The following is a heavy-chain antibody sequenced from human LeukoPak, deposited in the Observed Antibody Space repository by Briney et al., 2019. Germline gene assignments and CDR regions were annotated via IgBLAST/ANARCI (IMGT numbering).Heavy chain of an antibody. J-gene: IGHJ4*02. V-gene: IGHV3-74*01. CDR3: VSSLGGNDN. CDR1: GLIFSNNW. CDR2: INKDGSTT. Sequence: GGSLRLSCAASGLIFSNNWMNWVRQAPGKGLVWVSHINKDGSTTNYADSVKGRFTISRDNARNTLYLQMNSLRVESTAVFYCVSSLGGNDNCGQGTLVSVSS.